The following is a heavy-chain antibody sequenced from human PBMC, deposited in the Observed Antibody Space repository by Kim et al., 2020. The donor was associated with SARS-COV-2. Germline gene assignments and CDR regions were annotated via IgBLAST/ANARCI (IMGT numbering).Heavy chain of an antibody. J-gene: IGHJ5*02. CDR3: ARGGHLYCSSTSCYNWFDP. Sequence: GRFTISRDNAKNSLYLQMNSLRAEDTAVYYCARGGHLYCSSTSCYNWFDPWGQGTLVTVSS. D-gene: IGHD2-2*01. V-gene: IGHV3-11*01.